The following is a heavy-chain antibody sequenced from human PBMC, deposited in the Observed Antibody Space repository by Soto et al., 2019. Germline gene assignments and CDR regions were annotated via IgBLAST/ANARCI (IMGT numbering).Heavy chain of an antibody. D-gene: IGHD3-22*01. CDR3: AKARAYYYDSSALGDY. CDR2: ISYDGSNI. Sequence: PGGSLRLSCKASGFTFNTYGMHWVRQVPGKGLEWVAVISYDGSNIYYADSVKGRFTISRDNSKNTLYLQMNSLRAEDTAVYYCAKARAYYYDSSALGDYWGQGTLVTVSS. V-gene: IGHV3-30*18. J-gene: IGHJ4*02. CDR1: GFTFNTYG.